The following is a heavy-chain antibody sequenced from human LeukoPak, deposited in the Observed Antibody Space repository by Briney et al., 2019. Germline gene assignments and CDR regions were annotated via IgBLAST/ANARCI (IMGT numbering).Heavy chain of an antibody. CDR1: GGXISSSKC. J-gene: IGHJ3*02. D-gene: IGHD3-9*01. CDR2: IYHSGST. CDR3: ARDRPTLRYFDWSHAFDI. V-gene: IGHV4-4*02. Sequence: SETLSLTCAVSGGXISSSKCWSWVRQSPGKGLEWIGEIYHSGSTNYNPSLKSRLTISVDKSKNQFSLKLTSVTAADTAVYYCARDRPTLRYFDWSHAFDIWGQGTMVIVSS.